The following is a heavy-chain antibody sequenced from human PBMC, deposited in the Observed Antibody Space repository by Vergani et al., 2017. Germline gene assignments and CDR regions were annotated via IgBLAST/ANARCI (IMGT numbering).Heavy chain of an antibody. J-gene: IGHJ4*02. D-gene: IGHD3-22*01. Sequence: QVQLQESGPGLVKPSGTLSLTCAVSGGSISSSNWWSWVRQPPGKGLEWIGEIYHSGSTNYNPSLKSRVTISVDKSKNQFSLKLSSVTAADTAVYYCARGLHDSSGYTPSYYFDYWGQGTLVTVSS. V-gene: IGHV4-4*02. CDR1: GGSISSSNW. CDR2: IYHSGST. CDR3: ARGLHDSSGYTPSYYFDY.